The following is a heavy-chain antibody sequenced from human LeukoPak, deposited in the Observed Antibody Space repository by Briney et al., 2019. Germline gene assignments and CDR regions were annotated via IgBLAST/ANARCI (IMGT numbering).Heavy chain of an antibody. CDR3: ARGDDYGDYWGLY. V-gene: IGHV1-18*04. Sequence: ASVKVSCKASGYTFTSYYMHWVRQAPGQGLEWMGWISTYNGNTNYAQKLQGRVTMTTDTSTSTAYMELRSLISDDAAVYYCARGDDYGDYWGLYWGQGTLVTVPS. D-gene: IGHD4-17*01. CDR2: ISTYNGNT. CDR1: GYTFTSYY. J-gene: IGHJ4*02.